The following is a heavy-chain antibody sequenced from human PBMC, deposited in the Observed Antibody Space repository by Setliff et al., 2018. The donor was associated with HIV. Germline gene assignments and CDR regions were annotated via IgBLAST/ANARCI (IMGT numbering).Heavy chain of an antibody. D-gene: IGHD3-10*01. CDR1: GASITGPSYS. CDR2: VNSSGTI. V-gene: IGHV4-39*01. J-gene: IGHJ5*02. Sequence: SETLSLTCTVSGASITGPSYSWGWIRQPPGTGLEWIGSVNSSGTIYYNPSLKSRVSMSADMSKNQFSLKLSSVTAADTAVYYCATYADRESNRFDPWGQGIQVTVSS. CDR3: ATYADRESNRFDP.